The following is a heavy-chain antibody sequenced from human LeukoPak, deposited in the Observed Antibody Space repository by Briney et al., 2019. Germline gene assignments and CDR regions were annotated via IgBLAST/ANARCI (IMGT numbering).Heavy chain of an antibody. V-gene: IGHV3-30*04. D-gene: IGHD5-18*01. CDR3: ASSYVESLTLRY. J-gene: IGHJ4*02. CDR1: GFTFSSYA. Sequence: GGSLRLSCAASGFTFSSYAMHWVRQAPGKGLEWVAVISYDGSNKYYADSVKGRFTISRDNSKNTLYLQMNSLRAEDTAAYYCASSYVESLTLRYWGQGTLVTVSS. CDR2: ISYDGSNK.